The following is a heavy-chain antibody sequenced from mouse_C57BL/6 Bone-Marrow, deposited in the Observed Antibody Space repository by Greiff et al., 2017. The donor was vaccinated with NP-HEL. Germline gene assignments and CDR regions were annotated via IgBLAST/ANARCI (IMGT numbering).Heavy chain of an antibody. CDR1: GYTFTSYL. Sequence: QVQLKQPGAELVKPGASVKLSCKASGYTFTSYLMHWVKQRPGQGLEWIGMIHPNSGSTNYNEKFKSKATMTVDKASSTAYMQLSSLTSEDSAVYYCARALTTRVYYFDYWGQGTTLTVSS. CDR2: IHPNSGST. D-gene: IGHD1-1*01. CDR3: ARALTTRVYYFDY. V-gene: IGHV1-64*01. J-gene: IGHJ2*01.